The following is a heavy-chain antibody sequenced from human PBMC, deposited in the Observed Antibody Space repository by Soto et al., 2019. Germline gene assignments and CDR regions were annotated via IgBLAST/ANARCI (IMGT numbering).Heavy chain of an antibody. CDR2: ISSYGADT. D-gene: IGHD6-19*01. CDR3: VKEGYMRSDWYGQFDY. V-gene: IGHV3-64D*06. Sequence: GGSLRLSCSASGFTFNSYAMHWVRQAPGKGLEFVSAISSYGADTYYADSVRGRFAISRDNSKNTLYLQMSSLRAEDTALYYCVKEGYMRSDWYGQFDYWGQGALVTVSS. J-gene: IGHJ4*02. CDR1: GFTFNSYA.